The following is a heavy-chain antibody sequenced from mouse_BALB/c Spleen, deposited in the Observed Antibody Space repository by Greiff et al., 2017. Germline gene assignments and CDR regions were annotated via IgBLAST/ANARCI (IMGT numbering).Heavy chain of an antibody. CDR2: INPSTGYT. J-gene: IGHJ2*01. CDR3: ARSDGRGYFDY. V-gene: IGHV1-7*01. D-gene: IGHD1-1*01. Sequence: VQLQQSGAELAKPGASVKMSCKASGYTFTSYWMHWVKQRPGQGLEWIGYINPSTGYTEYNQKFKDKATLTADKSSSTAYMQLSSLTSEDSAVYYCARSDGRGYFDYWGQGTTLTVSS. CDR1: GYTFTSYW.